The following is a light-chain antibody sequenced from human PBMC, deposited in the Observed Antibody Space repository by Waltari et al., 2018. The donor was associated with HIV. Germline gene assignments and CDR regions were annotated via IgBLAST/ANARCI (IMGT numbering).Light chain of an antibody. J-gene: IGLJ1*01. CDR2: KDT. Sequence: QSVLTQPPSASGTPGQRVTISCSGSSSNIENDNVYWYQKLTGAAPRLLIYKDTQRPSAVPDRFTGSTSGTSASLAISGLRSEDEADYYCVGWDSRLSGYVFGSGTKVTVL. CDR1: SSNIENDN. CDR3: VGWDSRLSGYV. V-gene: IGLV1-47*01.